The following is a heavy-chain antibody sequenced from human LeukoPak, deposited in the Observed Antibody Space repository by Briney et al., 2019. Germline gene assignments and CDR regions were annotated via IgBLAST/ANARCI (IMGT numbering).Heavy chain of an antibody. CDR3: ASHYFDDAFDI. D-gene: IGHD3-10*01. CDR1: VGSSSSYY. CDR2: IYYSGST. V-gene: IGHV4-59*08. J-gene: IGHJ3*02. Sequence: SETLSLTCTVSVGSSSSYYWSWIRQPPGKGLEWIGYIYYSGSTKYNPSLKSRVTISVDTSKNQFSLKLSSVTAADTAVYYCASHYFDDAFDIWGQGTMVTVSS.